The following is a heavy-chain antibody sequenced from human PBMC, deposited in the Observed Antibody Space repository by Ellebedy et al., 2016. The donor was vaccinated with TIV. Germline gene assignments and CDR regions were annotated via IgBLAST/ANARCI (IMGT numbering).Heavy chain of an antibody. Sequence: GESLKISXAASGFTFSSYSMNWVRQAPGKGLEWVSSISSSSSYIYYADSVKGRFTISRDNAKNSLYLQMNSLRAEDTAVYYCARGGLRYFDWLLLPIDYWGQGTLVTVSS. D-gene: IGHD3-9*01. CDR1: GFTFSSYS. J-gene: IGHJ4*02. CDR3: ARGGLRYFDWLLLPIDY. V-gene: IGHV3-21*01. CDR2: ISSSSSYI.